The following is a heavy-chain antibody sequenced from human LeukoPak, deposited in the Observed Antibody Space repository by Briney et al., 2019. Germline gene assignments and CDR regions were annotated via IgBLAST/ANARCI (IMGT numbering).Heavy chain of an antibody. CDR3: ARKIGTTGLDY. V-gene: IGHV3-48*04. CDR2: ISSSSSTI. Sequence: PGGSLRLSCAASGFTFSSYSMNWVRQAPGKGLEWVSYISSSSSTIYYADSVKSRFTISRDNAKNSLYLQMNSLRAEDTALYYCARKIGTTGLDYWGQGTLVTVSS. CDR1: GFTFSSYS. J-gene: IGHJ4*02. D-gene: IGHD1-7*01.